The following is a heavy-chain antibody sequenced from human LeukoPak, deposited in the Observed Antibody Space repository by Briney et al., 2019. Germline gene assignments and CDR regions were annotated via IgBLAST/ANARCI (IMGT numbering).Heavy chain of an antibody. Sequence: GGSLRLSCAASGFTFSSYAMSWVRQAPGKGLEWVSAISGSGGSTYYADSVKGRFTISRDNSKNTLYLQMNSLRAEDTAVYYCAEAASLRDYGDYVPDFDYWGQGTLVTVSS. CDR2: ISGSGGST. CDR3: AEAASLRDYGDYVPDFDY. CDR1: GFTFSSYA. V-gene: IGHV3-23*01. D-gene: IGHD4-17*01. J-gene: IGHJ4*02.